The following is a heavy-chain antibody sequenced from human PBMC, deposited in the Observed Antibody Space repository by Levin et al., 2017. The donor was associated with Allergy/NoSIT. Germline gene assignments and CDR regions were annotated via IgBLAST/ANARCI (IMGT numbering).Heavy chain of an antibody. J-gene: IGHJ6*02. V-gene: IGHV3-30*18. CDR3: AKDETVKGTSYYGMDV. Sequence: GGSLRLSCAASGFTFINHGMHWVRQAPGKGLEWVAVISSDGSHKYYVDSVQGRFTVSRDNSKNTLYLQMNSLRSEDTAVYYCAKDETVKGTSYYGMDVWGQGATVTVSS. D-gene: IGHD3-10*01. CDR1: GFTFINHG. CDR2: ISSDGSHK.